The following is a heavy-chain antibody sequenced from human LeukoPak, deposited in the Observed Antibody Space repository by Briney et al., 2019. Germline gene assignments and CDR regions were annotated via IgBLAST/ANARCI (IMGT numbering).Heavy chain of an antibody. CDR2: ISGSGGRT. CDR1: GFTFNSYA. J-gene: IGHJ4*02. Sequence: GGSLRLSCAASGFTFNSYAMSWARQAPGEGLEWVSAISGSGGRTYYADSVKGRLTISRDNPKNTLYLQMNSLRAEDTAVYYCAKYGRNKMYDVGTDAGNWGEGTLVTVSS. D-gene: IGHD2-8*01. CDR3: AKYGRNKMYDVGTDAGN. V-gene: IGHV3-23*01.